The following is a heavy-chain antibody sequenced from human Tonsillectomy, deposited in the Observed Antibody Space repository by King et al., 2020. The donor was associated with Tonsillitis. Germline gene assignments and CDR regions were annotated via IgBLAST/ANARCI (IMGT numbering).Heavy chain of an antibody. CDR1: GGSISSNDHY. V-gene: IGHV4-39*01. D-gene: IGHD1-26*01. CDR3: ARYVSGSFGY. Sequence: QMQLQESGPGVVKPSETLSLTCTVSGGSISSNDHYWAWIRQPPGKGLEWIGYMDDSGPVFSNPSLKSRITIYGGPSENRFALKLSFVTAADTAVYFCARYVSGSFGYWGQGALVTVSS. J-gene: IGHJ4*02. CDR2: MDDSGPV.